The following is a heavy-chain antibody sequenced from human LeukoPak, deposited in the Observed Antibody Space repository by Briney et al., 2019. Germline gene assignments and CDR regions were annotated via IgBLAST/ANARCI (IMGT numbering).Heavy chain of an antibody. V-gene: IGHV3-53*01. CDR2: IYSGGST. CDR1: GFTVSSNY. CDR3: ARASRDGYNPYYYYMDV. J-gene: IGHJ6*03. Sequence: GRSLRLSCAASGFTVSSNYMSWVRQAPGKGLEWVSVIYSGGSTYYADSVKGRFTISRDNSKNTLYLQMNSLRAEDTAVYYCARASRDGYNPYYYYMDVWGKGTTVTVSS. D-gene: IGHD5-24*01.